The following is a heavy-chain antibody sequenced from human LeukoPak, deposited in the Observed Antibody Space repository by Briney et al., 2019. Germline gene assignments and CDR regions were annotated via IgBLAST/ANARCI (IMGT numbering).Heavy chain of an antibody. CDR1: GITFTTCG. J-gene: IGHJ4*02. Sequence: GGSLRLSCAVSGITFTTCGMHWVRQAPGKGLEWVAFIRYDGSTKYYADSVKGRFTISRDNSKNTLYLQMNSLRADDTALYYCARDNYGFDYWGQGTLVTVSS. V-gene: IGHV3-30*02. CDR3: ARDNYGFDY. D-gene: IGHD3-10*01. CDR2: IRYDGSTK.